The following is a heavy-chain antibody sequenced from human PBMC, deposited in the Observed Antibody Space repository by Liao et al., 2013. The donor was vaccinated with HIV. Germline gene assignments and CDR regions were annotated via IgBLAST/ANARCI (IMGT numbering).Heavy chain of an antibody. Sequence: QMQLQQSGPGLVKPSETLSLTCTVSGGSISSYYWTWIRQSPGKGLELVGYIHYTGSTNYNPSLKSRLSISIDPSNSQFSLRLSSVTAADTAVYYCAREALHYDGLDIWGQGTMVTVSP. V-gene: IGHV4-59*01. CDR2: IHYTGST. CDR1: GGSISSYY. D-gene: IGHD3-16*01. J-gene: IGHJ3*02. CDR3: AREALHYDGLDI.